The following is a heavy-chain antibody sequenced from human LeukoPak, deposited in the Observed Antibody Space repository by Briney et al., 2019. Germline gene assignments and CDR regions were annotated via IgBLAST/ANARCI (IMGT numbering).Heavy chain of an antibody. V-gene: IGHV1-3*01. D-gene: IGHD6-13*01. Sequence: ASVTVSFKASGYTFTNYAMHWVRQAPGQRLEWMGWINAGNGNTKYSQKFQGRVTITRDTSASTAYMELSSLRSEDTAVYYCARVAAAGKGSFDYWGQGTLVTVSS. CDR3: ARVAAAGKGSFDY. J-gene: IGHJ4*02. CDR1: GYTFTNYA. CDR2: INAGNGNT.